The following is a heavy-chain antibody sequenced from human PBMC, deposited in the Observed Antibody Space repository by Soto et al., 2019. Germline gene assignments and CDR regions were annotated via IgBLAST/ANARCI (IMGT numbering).Heavy chain of an antibody. D-gene: IGHD3-22*01. CDR3: AALSNYYDTTGSFYHHFDH. V-gene: IGHV4-4*02. CDR2: IYHSGIT. Sequence: QVQLQESGPGLVKPSWTLSLICAVSGGSISSSNWWSWVRQPPGKGLEWIGEIYHSGITNYNSSLKSRVTISVDKPKTQFSLKLSSVTAADTVVYFCAALSNYYDTTGSFYHHFDHWGRGTLVTVSS. CDR1: GGSISSSNW. J-gene: IGHJ4*02.